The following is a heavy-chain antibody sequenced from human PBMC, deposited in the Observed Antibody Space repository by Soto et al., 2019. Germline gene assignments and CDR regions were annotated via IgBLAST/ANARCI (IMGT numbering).Heavy chain of an antibody. V-gene: IGHV3-7*01. CDR3: ARVIREWYCSSTSCHNWNWFDP. CDR2: TRQDGGQE. CDR1: GFTFSSYW. Sequence: GGSLRLSCAASGFTFSSYWMSWVRQAPGKGLEWVAHTRQDGGQEYYVGSVKGRFTISRDNAKNSLYLQMNSLRAEDTAVYYCARVIREWYCSSTSCHNWNWFDPWGQGTLVTVSS. D-gene: IGHD2-2*02. J-gene: IGHJ5*02.